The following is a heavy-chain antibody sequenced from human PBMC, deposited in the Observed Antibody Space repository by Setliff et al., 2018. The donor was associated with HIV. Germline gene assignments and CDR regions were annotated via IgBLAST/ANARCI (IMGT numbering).Heavy chain of an antibody. D-gene: IGHD3-16*02. CDR1: GYTFTTYN. V-gene: IGHV1-2*06. CDR2: INPNSGGT. CDR3: ARDGAYIWGTYRYQGFDH. Sequence: ASVKVSCKASGYTFTTYNINWVRQAPGQGLEWMGRINPNSGGTNYAQKFQGRVTITRDTSATTVYMELSRLRSEDTAVYYCARDGAYIWGTYRYQGFDHWGQGTLVTVSS. J-gene: IGHJ4*02.